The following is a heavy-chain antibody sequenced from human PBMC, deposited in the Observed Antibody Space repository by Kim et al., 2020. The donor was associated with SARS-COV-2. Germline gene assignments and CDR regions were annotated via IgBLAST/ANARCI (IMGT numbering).Heavy chain of an antibody. CDR1: GFTFSSYG. J-gene: IGHJ6*03. D-gene: IGHD5-12*01. Sequence: GGSLRLSCAASGFTFSSYGMHWVRQAPGKGLEWVAVISYDGSNKYYADSVKGRFTISRDNSKNTLYLQMNSLRAEDTAVYYCAKGRDGWLPSPRLMDVWGKGTTVTVSS. CDR3: AKGRDGWLPSPRLMDV. CDR2: ISYDGSNK. V-gene: IGHV3-30*18.